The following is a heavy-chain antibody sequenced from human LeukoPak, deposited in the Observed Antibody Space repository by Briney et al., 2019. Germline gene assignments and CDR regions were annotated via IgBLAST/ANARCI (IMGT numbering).Heavy chain of an antibody. D-gene: IGHD5-18*01. Sequence: PGGSLRLSCAASGFTFSSYWMSWVRQAPGKGLEWVANIKQDGSEKYYVDSVKGRFTISRDNAKHSLYLQMNSLRAEDTAVYYCARGVDTAMVSLGYWGQGTLVTVSS. J-gene: IGHJ4*02. CDR1: GFTFSSYW. V-gene: IGHV3-7*01. CDR3: ARGVDTAMVSLGY. CDR2: IKQDGSEK.